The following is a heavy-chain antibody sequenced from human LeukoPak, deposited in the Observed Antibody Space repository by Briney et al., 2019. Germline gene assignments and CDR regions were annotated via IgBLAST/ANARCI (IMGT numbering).Heavy chain of an antibody. CDR1: GGSISSSSYY. CDR3: VSYGSGSYTNSFDY. J-gene: IGHJ4*02. V-gene: IGHV4-39*01. D-gene: IGHD3-10*01. CDR2: IYYSGST. Sequence: PSETLSLTCTVSGGSISSSSYYWGWIRQPPGKGLEWIGSIYYSGSTYYNPSLKSRVTISVDTSKNQFSLKLSSVTAADTAVYYCVSYGSGSYTNSFDYWGQGTLVTVSS.